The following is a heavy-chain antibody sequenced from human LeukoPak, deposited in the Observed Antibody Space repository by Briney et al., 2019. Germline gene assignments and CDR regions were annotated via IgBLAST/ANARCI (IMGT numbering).Heavy chain of an antibody. CDR2: IRSKAYGGTT. V-gene: IGHV3-49*04. Sequence: GGSLRLSCTASGFTFGDYALTWVRQAPGKGLEWVGFIRSKAYGGTTEYAASVKGRFTISRDDSKSIAYLQMNSLKTEDTAVYYCTSLNSDYSNYSPWGQGTLVTVSS. J-gene: IGHJ4*02. D-gene: IGHD4-11*01. CDR1: GFTFGDYA. CDR3: TSLNSDYSNYSP.